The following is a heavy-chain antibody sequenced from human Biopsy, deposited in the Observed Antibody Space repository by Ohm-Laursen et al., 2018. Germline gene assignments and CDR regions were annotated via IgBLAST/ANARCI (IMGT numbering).Heavy chain of an antibody. D-gene: IGHD2-2*02. Sequence: SLRLSCSASGFIFSRNDMSWVRQAPEKGLEWVSGISGSGASTYYADSVKGRFTISRDASKNTLYLLMNSLRAEDTAMYYCAKGGYCTTTSCYMDVDYWGQGTLVTVSS. CDR2: ISGSGAST. CDR1: GFIFSRND. V-gene: IGHV3-23*01. J-gene: IGHJ4*02. CDR3: AKGGYCTTTSCYMDVDY.